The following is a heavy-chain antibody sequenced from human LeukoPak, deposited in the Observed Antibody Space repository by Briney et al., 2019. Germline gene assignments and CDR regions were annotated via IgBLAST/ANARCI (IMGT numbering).Heavy chain of an antibody. J-gene: IGHJ4*02. Sequence: PSETLSLTCAVSGGTISRSYWWSWVRQPPGKGLEWIGEIYHSGSTNYNPSLKSRVTISVDTSKNQFSLKLSSVTAADTAVYYCARMKRSSSTLTGYSSSPFDYWGQGTLVTVSS. CDR1: GGTISRSYW. CDR3: ARMKRSSSTLTGYSSSPFDY. V-gene: IGHV4-4*02. D-gene: IGHD6-13*01. CDR2: IYHSGST.